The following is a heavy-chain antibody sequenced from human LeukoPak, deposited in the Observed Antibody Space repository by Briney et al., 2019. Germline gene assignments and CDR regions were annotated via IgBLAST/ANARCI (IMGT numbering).Heavy chain of an antibody. CDR3: ARHKTGSSSTASDY. V-gene: IGHV4-39*01. CDR1: GASIRSDTYNYY. J-gene: IGHJ4*02. D-gene: IGHD1-26*01. CDR2: IFHSGST. Sequence: PSETLSLTCTVSGASIRSDTYNYYWGWIRQPPGKGLEWIGGIFHSGSTSYNPSLKSRVTISVDTSKNHFGLNLNSMTASDTAVYYCARHKTGSSSTASDYWGQGTLVTVSS.